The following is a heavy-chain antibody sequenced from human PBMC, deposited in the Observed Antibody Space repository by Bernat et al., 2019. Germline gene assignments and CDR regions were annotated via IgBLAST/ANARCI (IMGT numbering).Heavy chain of an antibody. Sequence: EVQLVESGGGLVQPGGSLRLSCAASGFTFSSYWMSWVRQAPGKGLEWVTNIKQDGSEKYYVDSVKGRFTISRDNAKNSLYLQMNSLRAEDTAVYYCARVDILTGYYHYYYYGMDVWGQGTLVTVSS. V-gene: IGHV3-7*01. J-gene: IGHJ6*02. CDR1: GFTFSSYW. D-gene: IGHD3-9*01. CDR3: ARVDILTGYYHYYYYGMDV. CDR2: IKQDGSEK.